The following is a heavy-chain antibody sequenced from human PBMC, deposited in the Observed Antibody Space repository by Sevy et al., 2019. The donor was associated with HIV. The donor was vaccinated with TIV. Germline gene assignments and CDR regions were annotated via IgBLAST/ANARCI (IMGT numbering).Heavy chain of an antibody. D-gene: IGHD3-10*01. CDR1: GFTFSSYG. CDR3: AKDGVWFRELWVDY. CDR2: ISYDGSNK. Sequence: GGSLRLSCAASGFTFSSYGMHWVRQAPGKGLEWVAVISYDGSNKYYADSVKGRFTISRDNSKNTLYLQMNSLRAEDTAVYYCAKDGVWFRELWVDYWGQGTLVTVSS. V-gene: IGHV3-30*18. J-gene: IGHJ4*02.